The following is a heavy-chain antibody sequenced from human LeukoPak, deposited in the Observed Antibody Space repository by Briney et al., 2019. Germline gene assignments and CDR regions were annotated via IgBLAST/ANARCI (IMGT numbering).Heavy chain of an antibody. CDR3: ARESQQPLDY. D-gene: IGHD6-13*01. V-gene: IGHV1-3*01. CDR2: ISAGNGNT. CDR1: GYTFTSYA. J-gene: IGHJ4*02. Sequence: GASVKVSCKASGYTFTSYAMHWVRQAPGQRLEWMGWISAGNGNTKYSQKFQGRVTITRDTSASTAYMELSNLRSEETAVYYCARESQQPLDYWGQGTLVTVSS.